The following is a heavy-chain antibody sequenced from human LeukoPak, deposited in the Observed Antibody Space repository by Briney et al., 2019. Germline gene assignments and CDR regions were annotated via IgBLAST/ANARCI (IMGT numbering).Heavy chain of an antibody. CDR1: GYTFTSYG. D-gene: IGHD2-8*01. CDR3: ARAVGEKNVVLMVYAFYMDV. V-gene: IGHV1-18*01. J-gene: IGHJ6*03. CDR2: ISAYKGNT. Sequence: ASVKVSCKASGYTFTSYGISWVRQAPGQGLEWMGWISAYKGNTNYAQKLQGRVTMTTATSTSTAYMELRSLRSDDTAVYYCARAVGEKNVVLMVYAFYMDVWGKGTTVTVSS.